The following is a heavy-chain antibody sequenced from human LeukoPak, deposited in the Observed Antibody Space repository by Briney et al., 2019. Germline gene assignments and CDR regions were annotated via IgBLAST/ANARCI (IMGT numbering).Heavy chain of an antibody. CDR3: ARVGGTNYYYYGMDV. J-gene: IGHJ6*02. Sequence: SETLSLTCAVYGGSFSGYYWSRIRQPPGKGLEWIGYIYYSGSTNYNPPLKSRVTISVDTSKNQFSLKLSSVTAADTAVYYCARVGGTNYYYYGMDVWGQGTTVTVSS. D-gene: IGHD1-1*01. CDR2: IYYSGST. CDR1: GGSFSGYY. V-gene: IGHV4-59*01.